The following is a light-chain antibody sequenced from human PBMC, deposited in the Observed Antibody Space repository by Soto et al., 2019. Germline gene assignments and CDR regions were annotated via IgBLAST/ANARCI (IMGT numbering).Light chain of an antibody. CDR3: QQYNSNSRT. CDR1: QSINNW. CDR2: KAS. J-gene: IGKJ1*01. V-gene: IGKV1-5*03. Sequence: DIQMTQSPSTLSASVGDRVTITCRASQSINNWLAWYQQKPGKAPNLLIYKASNLESGVPSRFSGSGSGTEFTLTISSLQPDDVATYYCQQYNSNSRTFGQGTKVEIK.